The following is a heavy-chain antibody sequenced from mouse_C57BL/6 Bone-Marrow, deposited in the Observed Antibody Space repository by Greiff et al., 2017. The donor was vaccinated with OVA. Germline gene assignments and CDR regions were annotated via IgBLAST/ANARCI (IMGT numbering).Heavy chain of an antibody. V-gene: IGHV5-16*01. CDR2: INYDGSST. D-gene: IGHD1-1*01. CDR3: ARASYYGSSYWYFDV. CDR1: GFTFSDYY. J-gene: IGHJ1*03. Sequence: EVQLVESEGGLVQPGSSMKLSCTASGFTFSDYYMAWVRQVPEKGLEWVANINYDGSSTYYLDSLKSRFIISRDNAKNILYLQMSSLKSEHTATYYCARASYYGSSYWYFDVWGTGTTVTVSS.